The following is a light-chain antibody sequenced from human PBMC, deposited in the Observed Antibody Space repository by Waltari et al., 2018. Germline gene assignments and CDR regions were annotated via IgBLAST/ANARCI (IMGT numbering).Light chain of an antibody. CDR2: VNSDGRH. CDR1: SGHSNNI. CDR3: QTGGHGTWV. Sequence: QLVLTQSPSASASLGASVTLTCTLDSGHSNNIVAWLQRRPENGPRYLMKVNSDGRHTKGDDIPDRFSGSSSGPERYLTISSLQSEDEADYYCQTGGHGTWVFGGGTKLTVV. J-gene: IGLJ3*02. V-gene: IGLV4-69*01.